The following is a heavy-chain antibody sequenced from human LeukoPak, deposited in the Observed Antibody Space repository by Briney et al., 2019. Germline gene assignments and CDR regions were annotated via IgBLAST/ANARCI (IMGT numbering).Heavy chain of an antibody. J-gene: IGHJ4*02. V-gene: IGHV6-1*01. CDR1: GDSVSSNSAA. CDR2: TYYRSKWYN. D-gene: IGHD3-22*01. Sequence: SQTLSLTCAISGDSVSSNSAAWNWIRQSPSRGLEWLGRTYYRSKWYNDYAVSVKSRITIKPDTSKNQFSLQLNSVTAADTAVYYCARVTGYMIEDYFDYWGQGTLVTVSS. CDR3: ARVTGYMIEDYFDY.